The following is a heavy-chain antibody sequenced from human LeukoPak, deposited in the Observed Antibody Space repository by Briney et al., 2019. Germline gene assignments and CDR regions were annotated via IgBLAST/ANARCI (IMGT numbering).Heavy chain of an antibody. CDR2: ISGSGSST. CDR3: ARDQEQWLDYYFDY. J-gene: IGHJ4*02. Sequence: HPRVSLRLSCAASGFTFNSYTMSWVRQAPGKGLEWVSTISGSGSSTFYADSVKGRFTISRDNSKNTLYLQMNSLRAEDTAVYYCARDQEQWLDYYFDYWGQGTLVTVSS. V-gene: IGHV3-23*01. CDR1: GFTFNSYT. D-gene: IGHD6-19*01.